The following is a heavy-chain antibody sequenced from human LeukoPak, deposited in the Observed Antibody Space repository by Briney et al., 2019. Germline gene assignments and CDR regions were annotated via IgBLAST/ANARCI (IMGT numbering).Heavy chain of an antibody. Sequence: ASVKVSCKASGYTFTSYGISWVRQAPGQGLEWMGWISAYNGNTNYAQKLQGRVTMTTDTSTSTAYMELRSLRSDDTAVYYCGRVGGIVGAPGGFAPWGQGTRVTVPS. CDR1: GYTFTSYG. CDR2: ISAYNGNT. D-gene: IGHD1-26*01. CDR3: GRVGGIVGAPGGFAP. J-gene: IGHJ5*02. V-gene: IGHV1-18*01.